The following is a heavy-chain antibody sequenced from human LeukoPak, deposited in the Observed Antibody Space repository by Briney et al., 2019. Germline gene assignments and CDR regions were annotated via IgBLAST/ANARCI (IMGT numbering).Heavy chain of an antibody. Sequence: ASETLSLTCTVSGGSIRSTSYYWGWIRQPPGKGLEWIGSIYYTGSTYYNPSLKSRVTISVDTSKNQFSLKVSSVTAADTAAYYCARTGGSFYFYYYMDVWGKGTTVTVSS. D-gene: IGHD1-26*01. CDR1: GGSIRSTSYY. V-gene: IGHV4-39*07. CDR2: IYYTGST. CDR3: ARTGGSFYFYYYMDV. J-gene: IGHJ6*03.